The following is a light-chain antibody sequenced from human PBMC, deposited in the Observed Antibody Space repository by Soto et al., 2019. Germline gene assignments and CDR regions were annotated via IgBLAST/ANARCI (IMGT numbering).Light chain of an antibody. V-gene: IGLV2-23*01. J-gene: IGLJ3*02. CDR1: SSDVGSYNL. CDR2: EGS. Sequence: QSALTQPASVSGSPGQSITISCTGTSSDVGSYNLVSWYQQHPGKAPKLMIYEGSKRPSGVPDRFSGSKSGNTASLTVSGLQADDEAVYYCYSYAGRNIWVFGGGTKLTVL. CDR3: YSYAGRNIWV.